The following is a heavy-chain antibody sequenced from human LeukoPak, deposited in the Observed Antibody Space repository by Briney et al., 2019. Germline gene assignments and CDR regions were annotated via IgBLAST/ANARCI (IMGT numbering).Heavy chain of an antibody. CDR2: ISSSSSYI. V-gene: IGHV3-21*01. D-gene: IGHD6-13*01. CDR1: GFTFSSYS. J-gene: IGHJ3*02. Sequence: GGSLRLSCAASGFTFSSYSMNWVRQAPGKGLEWVSSISSSSSYIYYADSVKGRFTISRDNAKNSLYLQTNSLRAEDTAVYYCARRGYGKAFDIWGQGTMVTVSS. CDR3: ARRGYGKAFDI.